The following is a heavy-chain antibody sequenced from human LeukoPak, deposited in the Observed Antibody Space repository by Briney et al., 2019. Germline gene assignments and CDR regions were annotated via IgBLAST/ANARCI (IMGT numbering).Heavy chain of an antibody. CDR2: IWSDGINK. D-gene: IGHD6-13*01. CDR3: ARSTYSSSSYYFDY. CDR1: GFTFSNYG. Sequence: GESLRLSCAASGFTFSNYGIHWVRQAPGKGLEWVAVIWSDGINKYYVDSVKGRFTISRDNSKNTLYLQMNSLRADDTAVYYCARSTYSSSSYYFDYWGQGSLVTVSS. V-gene: IGHV3-33*01. J-gene: IGHJ4*02.